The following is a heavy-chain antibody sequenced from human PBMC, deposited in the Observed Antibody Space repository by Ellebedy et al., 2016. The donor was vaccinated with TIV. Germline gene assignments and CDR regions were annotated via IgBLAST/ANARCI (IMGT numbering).Heavy chain of an antibody. V-gene: IGHV3-21*04. J-gene: IGHJ6*02. Sequence: GGSLRLXXAASGFTFSSYNMNWVRQAPGKGLEWVSSMSSTTSYRYYADSVKGRFTISRDKSKNTLYLQMNSLRAEDTAVYYCVRGFAVTTLSYYFYGMDVWGQGTTVTVSS. CDR1: GFTFSSYN. CDR3: VRGFAVTTLSYYFYGMDV. CDR2: MSSTTSYR. D-gene: IGHD4-17*01.